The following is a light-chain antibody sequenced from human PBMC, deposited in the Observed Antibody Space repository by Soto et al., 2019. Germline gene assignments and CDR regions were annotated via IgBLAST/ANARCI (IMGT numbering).Light chain of an antibody. J-gene: IGLJ2*01. V-gene: IGLV3-1*01. CDR3: QAWDDSTSVV. CDR2: LDS. Sequence: SYELSQPPSVSVSPGQTATISCSGETLGDYYAAWYQQKPGQSPILVIYLDSKRPSGIPERFSGSASGNTATLTISGTQAIDAAHYYCQAWDDSTSVVFGGGTKLTVL. CDR1: TLGDYY.